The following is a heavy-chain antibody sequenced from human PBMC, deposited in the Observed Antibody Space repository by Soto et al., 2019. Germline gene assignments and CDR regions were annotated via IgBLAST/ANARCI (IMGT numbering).Heavy chain of an antibody. CDR2: ISGSGGST. V-gene: IGHV3-23*01. J-gene: IGHJ6*02. D-gene: IGHD2-2*01. CDR3: AKGAVVVPSGWTVSYYYYGMDV. CDR1: GFTFSSYA. Sequence: PGGSLRLSCAASGFTFSSYAMSWVRQAPGKGLEWVSAISGSGGSTYYADSVKGRFTISRDNSKNTLYLQMNSLRAEDTAVYYCAKGAVVVPSGWTVSYYYYGMDVWGQGTTVTVSS.